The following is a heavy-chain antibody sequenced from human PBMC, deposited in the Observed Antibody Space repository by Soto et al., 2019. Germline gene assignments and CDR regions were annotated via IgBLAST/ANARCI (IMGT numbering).Heavy chain of an antibody. Sequence: LRLSCAASGFPFSSYDMHWVRQAPGKGLEWVALISYDGSRTSYSDSVKGRFTISRDNSKNVLFLQMDNLRADDTAVYYCPKEQAFEQLCVFDSWGQGTLVTVSS. CDR2: ISYDGSRT. CDR1: GFPFSSYD. CDR3: PKEQAFEQLCVFDS. J-gene: IGHJ5*01. V-gene: IGHV3-30*18. D-gene: IGHD5-18*01.